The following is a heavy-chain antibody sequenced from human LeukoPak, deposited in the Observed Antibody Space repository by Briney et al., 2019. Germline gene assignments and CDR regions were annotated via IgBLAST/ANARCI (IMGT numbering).Heavy chain of an antibody. D-gene: IGHD1-26*01. CDR1: GFTFSSYA. CDR3: ARERTASGSYYDY. Sequence: PGGSLRLSCAASGFTFSSYAMSWVRQAPGKGLEWVSGINWNGGSTGYADSVKGRFTISRDNAKNSLYLQMNSLRAEDTALYHCARERTASGSYYDYWGQGTLVTVSS. V-gene: IGHV3-20*01. CDR2: INWNGGST. J-gene: IGHJ4*02.